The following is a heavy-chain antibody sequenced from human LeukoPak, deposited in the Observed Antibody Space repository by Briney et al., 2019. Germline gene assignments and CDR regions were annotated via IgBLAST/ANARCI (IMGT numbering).Heavy chain of an antibody. J-gene: IGHJ6*02. CDR1: GGSVSSGSYY. CDR3: ARASYSDYPYYYYGMDV. Sequence: SETLSLTCTVSGGSVSSGSYYWSWIRQPPGKGLEWIGYIYYSGSTNYNPSLKSRVTLSVDTSKNQFSLKLSSVTAADTAVYYCARASYSDYPYYYYGMDVWGQGTTVTVSS. CDR2: IYYSGST. D-gene: IGHD4-11*01. V-gene: IGHV4-61*01.